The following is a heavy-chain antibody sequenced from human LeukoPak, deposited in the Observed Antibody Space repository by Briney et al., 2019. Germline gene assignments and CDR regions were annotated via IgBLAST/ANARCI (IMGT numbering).Heavy chain of an antibody. J-gene: IGHJ4*02. CDR1: GFTFSSYS. CDR2: IKPDGSEK. Sequence: GGSLRLSCAASGFTFSSYSMNWVRQAPGKGLEWVANIKPDGSEKYYVDSVKGRFTISRDNAKNSLYLQMNSLRAEDTAVYYCARDDYGGTGYWGQGTLVTVSS. D-gene: IGHD4/OR15-4a*01. CDR3: ARDDYGGTGY. V-gene: IGHV3-7*01.